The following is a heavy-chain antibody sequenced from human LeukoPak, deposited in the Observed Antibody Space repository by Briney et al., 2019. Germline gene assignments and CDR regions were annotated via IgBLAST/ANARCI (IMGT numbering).Heavy chain of an antibody. CDR3: AKDLTDYGDYLFDY. D-gene: IGHD4-17*01. CDR2: ITGSGDTT. V-gene: IGHV3-23*01. J-gene: IGHJ4*02. Sequence: GGSLRLSCAASGFTFTSYAMSWVRQAPGKGLEWVSAITGSGDTTYYAASVKGRFTISRDNSKNTLYLQMNSLRAEDTAVYYCAKDLTDYGDYLFDYWGQGTLVTVSS. CDR1: GFTFTSYA.